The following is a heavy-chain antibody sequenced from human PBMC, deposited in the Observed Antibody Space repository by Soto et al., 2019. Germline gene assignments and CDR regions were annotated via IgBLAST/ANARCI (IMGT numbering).Heavy chain of an antibody. D-gene: IGHD3-3*01. CDR3: ATPGAWSGYYTRYYYYYGMDV. CDR2: IIPIFGTA. CDR1: GGTFSSYA. Sequence: GASVKVSCKASGGTFSSYAISWVRQAPGQGLEWMGGIIPIFGTANYAQKFQGRVTITADESTSTAYMELSSLRSEDTAVYYCATPGAWSGYYTRYYYYYGMDVWGQGTTVTVSS. V-gene: IGHV1-69*13. J-gene: IGHJ6*02.